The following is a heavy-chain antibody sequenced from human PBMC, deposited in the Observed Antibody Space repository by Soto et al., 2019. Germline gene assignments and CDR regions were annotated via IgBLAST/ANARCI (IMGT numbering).Heavy chain of an antibody. Sequence: SETLSLSCTVSGGSISSGGYYWSWIRQHPGKGLEWIGYIYYSGSTYYNPSLKSRVTISVDTSKNQFSLKLSSVTAADTAVYYCARSVKRGYRYGFVAYWGQGTLVTVS. CDR3: ARSVKRGYRYGFVAY. CDR2: IYYSGST. CDR1: GGSISSGGYY. J-gene: IGHJ4*02. D-gene: IGHD5-18*01. V-gene: IGHV4-31*03.